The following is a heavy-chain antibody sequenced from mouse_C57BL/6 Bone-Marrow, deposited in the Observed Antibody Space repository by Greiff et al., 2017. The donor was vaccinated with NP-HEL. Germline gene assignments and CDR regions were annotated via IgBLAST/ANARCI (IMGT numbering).Heavy chain of an antibody. CDR3: ASPPLFNDYDGGYYFDY. V-gene: IGHV1-50*01. CDR1: GYTFTSYW. J-gene: IGHJ2*01. Sequence: QVQLQQPGAELVKPGASVKLSCKASGYTFTSYWMQWVKQRPGQGLEWIGEIDPSDSYTNYNQKFKGKATLPVDTSSSTAYMQLSSLTSEDSAVYYCASPPLFNDYDGGYYFDYWGQGTTLTVSS. D-gene: IGHD2-4*01. CDR2: IDPSDSYT.